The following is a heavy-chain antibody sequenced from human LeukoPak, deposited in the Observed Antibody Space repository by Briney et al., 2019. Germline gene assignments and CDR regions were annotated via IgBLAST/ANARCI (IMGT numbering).Heavy chain of an antibody. D-gene: IGHD3-22*01. CDR3: AKDGDYYDSSGSFISP. V-gene: IGHV3-30*02. J-gene: IGHJ3*01. CDR1: GFTFSSYG. Sequence: GGSLRLSCAASGFTFSSYGMHWVRQAPGKGLEWVAFIRYDGSNKYYADSVKDRFTISRDNSKNTLYLQMNSLRAEDTAVYYCAKDGDYYDSSGSFISPWGQGTMVTVSS. CDR2: IRYDGSNK.